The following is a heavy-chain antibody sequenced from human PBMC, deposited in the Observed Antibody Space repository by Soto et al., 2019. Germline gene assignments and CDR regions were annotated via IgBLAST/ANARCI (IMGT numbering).Heavy chain of an antibody. J-gene: IGHJ5*02. CDR3: ARGRIAAAGRGFDP. CDR2: ISSSSSTI. CDR1: GFTFSSYS. D-gene: IGHD6-13*01. V-gene: IGHV3-48*01. Sequence: EVQLVESGGGLVQPGGSLRLSCAASGFTFSSYSMKWVRQAPGKGLEWVSYISSSSSTIYYADSVKGRFTISRDNAKNSLYLQMNSLRAEDTAVYYCARGRIAAAGRGFDPWGQGTLVTVSS.